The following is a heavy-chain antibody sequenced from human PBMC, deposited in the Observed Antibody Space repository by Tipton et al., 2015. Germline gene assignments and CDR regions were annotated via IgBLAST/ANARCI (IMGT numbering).Heavy chain of an antibody. CDR3: ARLRGALGWFDP. CDR1: GGSISSSSYY. Sequence: TLSLTCTVSGGSISSSSYYWGWIRQHPGKGLEWIGYIYYSGSTYSNPSLKSRVTISVDTSKNQFSLKLRSVTAADTAVYYCARLRGALGWFDPWGQGTLVTVSS. V-gene: IGHV4-31*03. CDR2: IYYSGST. D-gene: IGHD3-10*01. J-gene: IGHJ5*02.